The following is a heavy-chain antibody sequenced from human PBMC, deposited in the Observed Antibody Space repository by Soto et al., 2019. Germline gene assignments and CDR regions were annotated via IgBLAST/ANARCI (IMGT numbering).Heavy chain of an antibody. Sequence: SETPSLTCTVSGGSISSYYWSWIRQPPGKGLEWIGYIYYSGSTNYNPSLKSRVTISVDTSKNQFSLKLSSVTAADTALFYWARGTTGYYYDSGGLDYWGQGTLVTVSS. CDR3: ARGTTGYYYDSGGLDY. CDR1: GGSISSYY. J-gene: IGHJ4*02. CDR2: IYYSGST. D-gene: IGHD3-22*01. V-gene: IGHV4-59*01.